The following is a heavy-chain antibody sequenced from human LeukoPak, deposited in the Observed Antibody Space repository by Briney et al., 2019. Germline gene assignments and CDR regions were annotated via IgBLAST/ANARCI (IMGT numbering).Heavy chain of an antibody. V-gene: IGHV4-59*01. CDR1: GGSISSYY. Sequence: SETLSLTCTLSGGSISSYYWSWIRQPPGKGLEWIGNIYDRGSTKYNPSLKSRVTISVDTSKNQFSLRPSSVTAADTAVYYCARGRTFDNWGQGTLVTVSS. CDR3: ARGRTFDN. CDR2: IYDRGST. J-gene: IGHJ4*02.